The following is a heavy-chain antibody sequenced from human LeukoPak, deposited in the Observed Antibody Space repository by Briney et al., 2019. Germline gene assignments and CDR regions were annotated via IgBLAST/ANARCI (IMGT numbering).Heavy chain of an antibody. J-gene: IGHJ4*02. D-gene: IGHD6-19*01. CDR2: IYYSGST. CDR3: ASSSGWYGGPFDY. Sequence: SETLSLTCTVSGGSISSYYWSWVRQPPGKGLEWIGYIYYSGSTNYNPSLKSRVTISVDTSKNQFSLKLSSVTAADTAVYYCASSSGWYGGPFDYWGQGTLVTVSS. V-gene: IGHV4-59*08. CDR1: GGSISSYY.